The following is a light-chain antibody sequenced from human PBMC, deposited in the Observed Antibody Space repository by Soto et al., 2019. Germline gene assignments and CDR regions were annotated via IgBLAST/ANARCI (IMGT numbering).Light chain of an antibody. CDR1: TSDIGTYNY. J-gene: IGLJ2*01. CDR3: SSYAGVTVL. Sequence: QSVLTQPPSASGSPGQSVTISCTGTTSDIGTYNYVSWYQQHPGKAPKLIIYEVTKRPSGVPDRFSASKSGNTASLTVSGLQAEDEADYYCSSYAGVTVLFGGGTKLTVL. CDR2: EVT. V-gene: IGLV2-8*01.